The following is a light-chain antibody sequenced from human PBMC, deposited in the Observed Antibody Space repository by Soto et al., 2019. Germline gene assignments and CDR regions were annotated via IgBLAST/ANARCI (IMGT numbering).Light chain of an antibody. V-gene: IGLV2-14*01. CDR1: SSDVGGHNY. CDR2: EVT. CDR3: SSYTSSTNLDVV. Sequence: QSVLTQPASVSGSPGQSITISCTGTSSDVGGHNYVSWYQQHPGTAPKLMIYEVTNRPSGVSNRFSGSKSGNTASLPISGLQAEDEADYYCSSYTSSTNLDVVFGGGTKVTVL. J-gene: IGLJ2*01.